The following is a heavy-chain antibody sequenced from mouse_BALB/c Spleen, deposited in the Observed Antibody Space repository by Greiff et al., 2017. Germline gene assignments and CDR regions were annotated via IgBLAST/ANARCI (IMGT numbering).Heavy chain of an antibody. V-gene: IGHV5-17*02. CDR2: ISSGSSTI. CDR1: GFTFSSFG. Sequence: EVNLVESGGGLVQPGGSRKLSCAASGFTFSSFGMHWVRQAPEKGLEWVAYISSGSSTIYYADTVKGRFTISRDNPKNTLFLQMTSLRSEDTAMYYCARYGYDAVPYAMDYWGQGTSVTVSS. D-gene: IGHD2-2*01. J-gene: IGHJ4*01. CDR3: ARYGYDAVPYAMDY.